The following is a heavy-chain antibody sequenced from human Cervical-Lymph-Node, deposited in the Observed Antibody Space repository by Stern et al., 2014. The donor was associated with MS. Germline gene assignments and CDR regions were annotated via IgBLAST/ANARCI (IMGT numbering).Heavy chain of an antibody. Sequence: QVQLVESGGGAVQPGRSLRLSCAASGLTFSGYPMHWVRQAPGKGLEWVAVISFDGSNKDYADSGTGRFAIPRDNSKNTLYLEMNSLRAQDTAVYCCARDGAHALAYCNGGSCTLDYWGQGTLVTVSS. V-gene: IGHV3-30*09. J-gene: IGHJ4*02. D-gene: IGHD2-15*01. CDR1: GLTFSGYP. CDR3: ARDGAHALAYCNGGSCTLDY. CDR2: ISFDGSNK.